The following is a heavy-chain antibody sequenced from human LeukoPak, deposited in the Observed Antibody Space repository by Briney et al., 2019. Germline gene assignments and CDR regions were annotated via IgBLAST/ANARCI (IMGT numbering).Heavy chain of an antibody. J-gene: IGHJ2*01. D-gene: IGHD2-2*01. Sequence: SQTLSLTCTVSGGSISSGDYYWSWIRQPPGKGLEWIGYIYYSGSTYYNPSLKSRVTISVDTSKNQFSLKLSSVTAADTAVYYCARDIVVVVPAAAREDWYFDLWGRGTLVTVSS. CDR1: GGSISSGDYY. CDR3: ARDIVVVVPAAAREDWYFDL. CDR2: IYYSGST. V-gene: IGHV4-30-4*01.